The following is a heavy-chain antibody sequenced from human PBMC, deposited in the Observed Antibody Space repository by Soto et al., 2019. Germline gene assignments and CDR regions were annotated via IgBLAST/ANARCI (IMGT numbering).Heavy chain of an antibody. V-gene: IGHV4-31*01. CDR1: GGSISSGGYY. CDR2: IYYSGST. J-gene: IGHJ3*02. D-gene: IGHD6-6*01. Sequence: QVQLQESGPGLVKPSQTLSLTCTVSGGSISSGGYYWSWIRQHPGKGLEWIGYIYYSGSTYYNPPLQXXVXTXXDTAKNQFSLKLSSVTAADTAVYYCAREASGAFDIWGQGTMVTVSS. CDR3: AREASGAFDI.